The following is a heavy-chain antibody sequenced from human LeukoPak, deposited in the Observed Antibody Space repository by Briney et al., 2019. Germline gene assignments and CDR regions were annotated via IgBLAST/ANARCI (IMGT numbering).Heavy chain of an antibody. CDR2: IYTSGST. V-gene: IGHV4-61*02. CDR3: ARTPYSSSWYQNFDY. D-gene: IGHD6-13*01. J-gene: IGHJ4*02. CDR1: GVSISSSNSY. Sequence: TSETLSLTCTVSGVSISSSNSYWSWIRQPAGKGLEWIGRIYTSGSTNYNPSLKSRVTISVDTSKNQFSLKLSSVTAADTAVYYCARTPYSSSWYQNFDYWGQGTLVTVSS.